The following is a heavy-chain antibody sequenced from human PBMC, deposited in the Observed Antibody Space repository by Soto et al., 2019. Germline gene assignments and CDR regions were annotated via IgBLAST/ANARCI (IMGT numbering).Heavy chain of an antibody. CDR3: ARGAVVVPNGLIAGMDV. J-gene: IGHJ6*02. D-gene: IGHD2-15*01. V-gene: IGHV1-46*01. CDR1: GYSFSNFY. CDR2: IDPSSGTT. Sequence: VASVKVSCKPSGYSFSNFYVHWVRQAPGQGLEWMGIIDPSSGTTSYTQKFQERVTMTRDTSMSTVYMELSRLRSEDTAVYYCARGAVVVPNGLIAGMDVWGLGTTVTVS.